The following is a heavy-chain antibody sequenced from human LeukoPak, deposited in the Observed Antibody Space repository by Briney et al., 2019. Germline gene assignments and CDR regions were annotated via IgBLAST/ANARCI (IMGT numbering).Heavy chain of an antibody. CDR3: ARDSSSWPNWFDP. CDR1: GFTFSSYS. Sequence: GGSLRLSCAASGFTFSSYSMNWVRQAPGKGLEWVSSISSSSSYIYYADSVKGRFTISRDNAKNSLYLQMSSLRAEDTAVYYCARDSSSWPNWFDPWGQGTLVTVSS. V-gene: IGHV3-21*01. D-gene: IGHD6-13*01. CDR2: ISSSSSYI. J-gene: IGHJ5*02.